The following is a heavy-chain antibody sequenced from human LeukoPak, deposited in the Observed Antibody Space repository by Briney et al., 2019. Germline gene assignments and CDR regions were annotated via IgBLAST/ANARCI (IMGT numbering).Heavy chain of an antibody. CDR2: INSDGGDT. Sequence: GGSLRLSCTASGFTFINYSMNWVRQAPGKGLVWVSRINSDGGDTGYVDSVKGRFTISRDNAKNTVYLQMNSLRAEDTAVYYCATFGFNWNLGYWGQGTLVTVSS. D-gene: IGHD1-20*01. V-gene: IGHV3-74*01. J-gene: IGHJ4*02. CDR3: ATFGFNWNLGY. CDR1: GFTFINYS.